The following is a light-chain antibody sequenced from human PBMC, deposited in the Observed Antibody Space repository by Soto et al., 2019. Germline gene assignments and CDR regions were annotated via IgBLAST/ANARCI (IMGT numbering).Light chain of an antibody. Sequence: EIVLTQSPGTLSLSPGERATLSCRASQSISSSYLAWYQQKPGQAPRLLVYGASSRATGIPDRFSGSGSGTDFTLTISGLEPEDFALYYCQQYSSTFWTFGQGTKV. V-gene: IGKV3-20*01. CDR1: QSISSSY. J-gene: IGKJ1*01. CDR3: QQYSSTFWT. CDR2: GAS.